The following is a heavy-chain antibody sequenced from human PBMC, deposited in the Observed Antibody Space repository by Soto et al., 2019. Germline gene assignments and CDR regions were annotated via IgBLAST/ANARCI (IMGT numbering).Heavy chain of an antibody. J-gene: IGHJ6*02. V-gene: IGHV3-23*01. D-gene: IGHD3-10*01. Sequence: GGSLRLSCAASGFTFSSYAMSWVRQAPGKGLEWVSAISGSGGSTYYADSVKGRFTISRNNSKNTLYLQMNSLRAEDTAVYYCGLSGRYYYYGMDVWGQGTTVTVSS. CDR2: ISGSGGST. CDR3: GLSGRYYYYGMDV. CDR1: GFTFSSYA.